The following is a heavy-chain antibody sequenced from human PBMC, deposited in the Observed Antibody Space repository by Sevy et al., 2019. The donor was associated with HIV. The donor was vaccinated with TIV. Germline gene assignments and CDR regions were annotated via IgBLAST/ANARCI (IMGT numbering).Heavy chain of an antibody. D-gene: IGHD3-9*01. Sequence: GGSLRLSCAASGFTFSSYSMKWVRQAPGKGLEWVSYISSSSSTIYYADSVKGRFTISRDNAKNSLYLQMNSLRDEDTAVYYCAREVSSVYDILTGYSALHYYMDVWGKGTTVTVSS. J-gene: IGHJ6*03. CDR3: AREVSSVYDILTGYSALHYYMDV. V-gene: IGHV3-48*02. CDR2: ISSSSSTI. CDR1: GFTFSSYS.